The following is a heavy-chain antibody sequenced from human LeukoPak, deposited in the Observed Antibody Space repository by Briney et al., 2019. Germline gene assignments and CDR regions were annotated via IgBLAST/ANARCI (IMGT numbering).Heavy chain of an antibody. Sequence: ASVKVSCKASGYTITSYGISWVRRAPGQGLEWMGWISAYNGNTNYAQKLQDRVTMTTATSTSRAYMELRSLRSDDTAVYYCARDLVVVARFNWFDPWGQGTLVTVSS. CDR1: GYTITSYG. V-gene: IGHV1-18*04. J-gene: IGHJ5*02. CDR2: ISAYNGNT. CDR3: ARDLVVVARFNWFDP. D-gene: IGHD2-15*01.